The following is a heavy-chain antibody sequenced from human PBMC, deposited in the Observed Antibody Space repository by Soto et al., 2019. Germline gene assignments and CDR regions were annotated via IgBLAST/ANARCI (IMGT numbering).Heavy chain of an antibody. Sequence: GGSLRLSCAASGFTFSSDAMSWVRQAPGKGLEWVSAISGSGGSTYYADSVKGRFTISRDNSKNTLYLQMNSLRAEDTAVYYCAKRDSGGWRGPGVYWGQGTLVIGSA. J-gene: IGHJ4*02. CDR3: AKRDSGGWRGPGVY. CDR1: GFTFSSDA. V-gene: IGHV3-23*01. CDR2: ISGSGGST. D-gene: IGHD6-19*01.